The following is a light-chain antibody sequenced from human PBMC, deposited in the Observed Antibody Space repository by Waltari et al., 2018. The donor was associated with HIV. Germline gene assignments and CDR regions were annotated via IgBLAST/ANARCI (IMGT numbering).Light chain of an antibody. CDR2: DVS. CDR3: SSYTSSSTRV. CDR1: SSDGGGYKY. Sequence: QSALTQPASVSGSPGQSITISCTGTSSDGGGYKYVSWYQQHPGQAPKLMIYDVSNRPSVVSNRFSGSKSGNTASLTISGLQAEDEADYYCSSYTSSSTRVFGTGTKVTVL. V-gene: IGLV2-14*01. J-gene: IGLJ1*01.